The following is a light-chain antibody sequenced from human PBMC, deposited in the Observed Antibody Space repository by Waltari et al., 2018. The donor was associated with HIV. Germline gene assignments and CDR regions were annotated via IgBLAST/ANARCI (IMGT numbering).Light chain of an antibody. V-gene: IGKV3-15*01. CDR1: QSIDRD. Sequence: EIVLTQSPAALSVSPGETATLSCRASQSIDRDLAWYHQRPGQAPRLLIFYPHTRVNGIPARFSGSGFGTDFTLSISSLQSEDAGVYFCQHYHNKPPMYTFGQGTRLEIK. CDR3: QHYHNKPPMYT. CDR2: YPH. J-gene: IGKJ2*01.